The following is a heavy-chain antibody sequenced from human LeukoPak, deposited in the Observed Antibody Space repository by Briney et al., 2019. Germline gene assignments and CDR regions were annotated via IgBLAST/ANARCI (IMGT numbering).Heavy chain of an antibody. Sequence: SETLSLTCTVSAGSISSYYWSWIRQPPGKGLEWIGYIYYSGNTNSNPSLKSRVTISVDTSKNQFSLKLSSVTAAHTAVYYCAFLTYYYFDYWGQGTLVTVSS. CDR1: AGSISSYY. CDR2: IYYSGNT. D-gene: IGHD2/OR15-2a*01. V-gene: IGHV4-59*01. CDR3: AFLTYYYFDY. J-gene: IGHJ4*02.